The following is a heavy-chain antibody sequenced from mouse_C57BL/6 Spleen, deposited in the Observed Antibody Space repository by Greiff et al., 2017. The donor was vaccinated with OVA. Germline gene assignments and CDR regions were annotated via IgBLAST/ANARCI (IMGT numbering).Heavy chain of an antibody. CDR1: GYTFTSYW. Sequence: VQLQQSGAELVMPGASVKLSCKASGYTFTSYWMHWVKQRPGQGLEWIGEIDPSDSYTNYNQKFKGKSTLTVDKSSSTAYMQLSSLTSEDSAVYYCARIYDGLFDYWGQGTTLTVSS. CDR3: ARIYDGLFDY. D-gene: IGHD2-3*01. J-gene: IGHJ2*01. V-gene: IGHV1-69*01. CDR2: IDPSDSYT.